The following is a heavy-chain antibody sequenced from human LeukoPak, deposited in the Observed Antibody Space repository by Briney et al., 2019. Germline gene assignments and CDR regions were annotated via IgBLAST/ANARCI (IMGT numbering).Heavy chain of an antibody. J-gene: IGHJ4*02. CDR1: GGSISSGGYY. CDR2: IYHSGST. V-gene: IGHV4-61*08. D-gene: IGHD3-3*01. Sequence: SETLSLTCTVSGGSISSGGYYWSWIRQPPGKGLEWIGYIYHSGSTNYNPSLKSRVTISVDTSKNQFSLKLSSVTAADTAVYYCASNYDFWSGYSYWGQGTLVTVSS. CDR3: ASNYDFWSGYSY.